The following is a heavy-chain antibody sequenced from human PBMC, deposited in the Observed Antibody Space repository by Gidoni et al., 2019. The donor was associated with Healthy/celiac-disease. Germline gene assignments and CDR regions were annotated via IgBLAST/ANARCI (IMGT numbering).Heavy chain of an antibody. D-gene: IGHD3-22*01. Sequence: EVQLVESGGGLVQPGGSLKLACAASGFTFSGSAMHWVRQASGKGLEWVGRIRSKANRYATAYAASVKGRFTISRDDSKNTAYLQMNSLKTEDTAVYYCTRRYYYDSSGSLSPDYWGQGTLVTVSS. J-gene: IGHJ4*02. CDR3: TRRYYYDSSGSLSPDY. V-gene: IGHV3-73*02. CDR2: IRSKANRYAT. CDR1: GFTFSGSA.